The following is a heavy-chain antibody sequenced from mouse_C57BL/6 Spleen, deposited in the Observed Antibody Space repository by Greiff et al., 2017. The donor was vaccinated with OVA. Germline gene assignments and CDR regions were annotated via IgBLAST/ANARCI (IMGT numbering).Heavy chain of an antibody. CDR1: GYTFTSYW. Sequence: QVQLQQPGAELVRPGSSVKLSCKASGYTFTSYWMHWVKQRPIQGLEWIGNIDPSDSETHYNQKFKDKATLTVDKSSSTAYMQLSSLTSEDSAVYYCAREGYGNYEGSWFAYWGQGTLVTVSA. D-gene: IGHD2-10*02. CDR2: IDPSDSET. CDR3: AREGYGNYEGSWFAY. V-gene: IGHV1-52*01. J-gene: IGHJ3*01.